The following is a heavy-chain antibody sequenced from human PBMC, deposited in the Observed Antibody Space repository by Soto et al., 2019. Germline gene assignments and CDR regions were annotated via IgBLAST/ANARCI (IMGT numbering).Heavy chain of an antibody. CDR3: ANRRGGPSND. V-gene: IGHV2-5*02. Sequence: QITLKEAGPTLMKPTQPLTLTCTLSGVSLTSTVVGVDWIRHPPGKALEWLALIYWDDVIRYSPSLKNRLTITTDISNNQVVLTLANMDPVDTTTYFCANRRGGPSNDWGQGSLVTVSS. CDR2: IYWDDVI. CDR1: GVSLTSTVVG. D-gene: IGHD2-8*01. J-gene: IGHJ4*02.